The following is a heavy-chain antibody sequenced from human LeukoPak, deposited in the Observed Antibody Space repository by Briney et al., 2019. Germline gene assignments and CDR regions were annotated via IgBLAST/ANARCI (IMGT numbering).Heavy chain of an antibody. CDR2: IWYDGSSK. CDR1: GFTFSSYG. D-gene: IGHD2-15*01. CDR3: ARDGGGCSKAGLDV. V-gene: IGHV3-33*01. J-gene: IGHJ6*02. Sequence: GGSLRLSCAASGFTFSSYGMHWVRQAPGRGLEWVAVIWYDGSSKYYVDSVKGRFTISRDNSKNTLYLQMNSLRAEDTAVYYCARDGGGCSKAGLDVWGQGTTVTVSS.